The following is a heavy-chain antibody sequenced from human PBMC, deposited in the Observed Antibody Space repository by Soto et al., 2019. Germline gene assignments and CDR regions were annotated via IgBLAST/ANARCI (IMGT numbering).Heavy chain of an antibody. Sequence: ASVKVSCKASGYTFTSYGISWVRQAPGQGLEWMGWISAYNGNTNHAQKLQGRVTMTTDTSTSTAYMELRSLRSDDTAVYYCAKTKDYYDSSGYYFRYWGQGTLVTVSS. CDR3: AKTKDYYDSSGYYFRY. D-gene: IGHD3-22*01. V-gene: IGHV1-18*01. J-gene: IGHJ4*02. CDR1: GYTFTSYG. CDR2: ISAYNGNT.